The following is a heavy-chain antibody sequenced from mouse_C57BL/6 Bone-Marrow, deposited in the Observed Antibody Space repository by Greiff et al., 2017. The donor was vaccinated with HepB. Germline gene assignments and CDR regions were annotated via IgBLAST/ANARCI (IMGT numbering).Heavy chain of an antibody. V-gene: IGHV2-2*01. CDR1: GFSLTSYG. CDR3: ARNSSSNYFDY. CDR2: IWSGGST. Sequence: VKLMESGPGLVQPSQSLSITCTVSGFSLTSYGVHWVRQSPGKGLEWLGVIWSGGSTDYNAAFISRLSISKDNSKSQVFFKMNSLQADDTAIYYCARNSSSNYFDYWGQGTTLTVSS. J-gene: IGHJ2*01.